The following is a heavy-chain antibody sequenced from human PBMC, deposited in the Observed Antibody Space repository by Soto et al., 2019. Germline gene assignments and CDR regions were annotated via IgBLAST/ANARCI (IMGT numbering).Heavy chain of an antibody. CDR1: GYRFTSYY. Sequence: ASVKVSCKASGYRFTSYYMHWVRQAPGQGLEWMGIINPNSGITNYAQNFQGRVTMTRDTSTSTVYMELSSLKSEDTAVYYCARSIVVVTALDYWGQGTLVTVSS. CDR2: INPNSGIT. D-gene: IGHD2-21*02. J-gene: IGHJ4*02. CDR3: ARSIVVVTALDY. V-gene: IGHV1-46*01.